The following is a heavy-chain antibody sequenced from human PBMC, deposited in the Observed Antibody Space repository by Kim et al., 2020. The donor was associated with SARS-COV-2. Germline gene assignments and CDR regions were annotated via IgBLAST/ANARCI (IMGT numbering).Heavy chain of an antibody. D-gene: IGHD1-26*01. CDR1: GYSFSTYW. V-gene: IGHV5-51*01. J-gene: IGHJ4*02. CDR3: ARSHIVDY. CDR2: IYPGDSET. Sequence: GESLKISCQGSGYSFSTYWIGWVRQMPGKGLEWMGIIYPGDSETKYSPSFQGQVIISADKSISTVYLQWSSLKASDTAMYYCARSHIVDYWGQGTLVTVSS.